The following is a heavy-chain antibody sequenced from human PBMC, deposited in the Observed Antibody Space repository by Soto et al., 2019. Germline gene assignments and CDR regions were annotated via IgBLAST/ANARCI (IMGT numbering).Heavy chain of an antibody. V-gene: IGHV3-9*01. CDR1: EFTFDDYA. Sequence: EVQLVESGGGLVQPGRSLRLSCAASEFTFDDYAMHWVRQAPGKGLEWVSGISWNSDNIGYADSVKGRFTISRDNVKNSLYLQMNSLRAADTALYYCAKDRSSILHYGMDVWGQGTTVTVSS. CDR2: ISWNSDNI. D-gene: IGHD3-9*01. CDR3: AKDRSSILHYGMDV. J-gene: IGHJ6*02.